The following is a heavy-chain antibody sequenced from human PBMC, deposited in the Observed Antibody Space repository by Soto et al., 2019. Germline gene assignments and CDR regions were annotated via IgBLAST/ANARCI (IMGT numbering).Heavy chain of an antibody. D-gene: IGHD3-10*01. Sequence: QVQLQESGSRLVRPSQTLSLTCSVSGGSVNSGGYSWSWIRQPPGKGLGWIGFLSPSGSPASNPLLKCRVTKSVDRSNNQASLVLFSVPAADTAVYSCARGVLAWGPGTLVTVSA. CDR2: LSPSGSP. CDR3: ARGVLA. CDR1: GGSVNSGGYS. V-gene: IGHV4-30-2*01. J-gene: IGHJ5*02.